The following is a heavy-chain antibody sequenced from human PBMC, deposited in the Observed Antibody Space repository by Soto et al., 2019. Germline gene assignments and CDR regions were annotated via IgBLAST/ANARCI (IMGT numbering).Heavy chain of an antibody. CDR2: IKNDGSDK. D-gene: IGHD1-1*01. Sequence: GGSLRLSCAASGFSFSNYWMTWFRQAPGKGLEWVANIKNDGSDKYYGASVKGRFTISRDNAKNSLYLQMNSLRAEDTALYFCVRDRGYPDSFDVWGRGTMVTVSS. CDR3: VRDRGYPDSFDV. V-gene: IGHV3-7*01. CDR1: GFSFSNYW. J-gene: IGHJ3*01.